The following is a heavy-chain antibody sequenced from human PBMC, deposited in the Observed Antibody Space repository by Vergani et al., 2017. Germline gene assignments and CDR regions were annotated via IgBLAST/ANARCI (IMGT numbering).Heavy chain of an antibody. Sequence: QVQLVQSGAEVKKPGASVKVSCKASGYTFTSYGISWVRQAPGQGLEWMGWISAYNGNTNYAQKLQGRVTMTTDTSTSTAYMELRSLRSDATAVYYCARDARPYYDFWSGYLAYFDYWGQGTLVTVSS. CDR1: GYTFTSYG. CDR2: ISAYNGNT. J-gene: IGHJ4*02. CDR3: ARDARPYYDFWSGYLAYFDY. V-gene: IGHV1-18*01. D-gene: IGHD3-3*01.